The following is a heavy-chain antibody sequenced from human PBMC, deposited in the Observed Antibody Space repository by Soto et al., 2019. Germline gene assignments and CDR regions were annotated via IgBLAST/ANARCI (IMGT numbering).Heavy chain of an antibody. CDR1: GFTFSNYG. CDR2: INPRGIDT. D-gene: IGHD3-16*01. V-gene: IGHV3-23*01. J-gene: IGHJ4*02. Sequence: EEQVLESGGGSAQPGGSLRLSCAASGFTFSNYGMTWVRQAPGKGLEWVSSINPRGIDTKYADSVKGRFTIARDNSKNMMYLQMNNLRAEDTAVYYCAKGGADCYDACTRAYWGQGTLVTVSS. CDR3: AKGGADCYDACTRAY.